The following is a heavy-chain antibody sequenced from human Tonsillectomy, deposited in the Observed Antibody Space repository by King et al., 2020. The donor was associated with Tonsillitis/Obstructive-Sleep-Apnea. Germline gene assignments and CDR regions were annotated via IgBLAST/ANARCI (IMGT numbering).Heavy chain of an antibody. CDR1: GFTFSSFW. J-gene: IGHJ3*02. CDR2: IKRDGSEK. V-gene: IGHV3-7*03. CDR3: ARVATALVTKLDI. D-gene: IGHD5-18*01. Sequence: VQLVESGGDLVQPGGSLRLSCAASGFTFSSFWMSWVRQAPGKGLEWVANIKRDGSEKYYVDSVKGRFTISRDNAKNSLYLQMNSLRAEDTAVYYCARVATALVTKLDIWGQGTMVTVSS.